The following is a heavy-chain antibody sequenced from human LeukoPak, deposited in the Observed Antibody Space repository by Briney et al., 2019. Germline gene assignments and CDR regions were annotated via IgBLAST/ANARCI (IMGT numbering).Heavy chain of an antibody. CDR2: ISSSGSTI. D-gene: IGHD3/OR15-3a*01. J-gene: IGHJ4*02. CDR3: ARLVYDFWSGYYREYYFDY. V-gene: IGHV3-11*01. CDR1: AFTFSDYY. Sequence: GGSLRLSCAASAFTFSDYYMGWVRQAPGKGLEWVSYISSSGSTIYYADSMKGRFTISRDNAKNSLYLQMNSLRAEDTAVYYWARLVYDFWSGYYREYYFDYWGQGTLVTVSS.